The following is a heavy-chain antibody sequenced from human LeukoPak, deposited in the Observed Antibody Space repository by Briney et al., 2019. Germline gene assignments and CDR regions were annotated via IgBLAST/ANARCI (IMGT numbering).Heavy chain of an antibody. Sequence: SETLSLTCAVYGGSFSGYYWSWIRQPPGKGLEWIGEINHSGSTNYNPSLKSRVTISVDTSKNQFSLKLSSVTAADTAVYYCAGGHEWCSGGSCSGNWFDPWGQGTLVTVSS. CDR2: INHSGST. V-gene: IGHV4-34*01. J-gene: IGHJ5*02. D-gene: IGHD2-15*01. CDR3: AGGHEWCSGGSCSGNWFDP. CDR1: GGSFSGYY.